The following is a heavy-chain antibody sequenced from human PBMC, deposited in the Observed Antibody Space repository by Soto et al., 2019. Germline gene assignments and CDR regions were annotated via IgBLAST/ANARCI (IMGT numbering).Heavy chain of an antibody. CDR3: ARVKGAYAIDY. CDR2: ISTSGTTI. Sequence: QVQPVESGGALVKPGGSLRLSCAASGFTFSAYYMSWIRQAPGKGPEWVSYISTSGTTIHYADSVKGRFTISRDNAKNSLYLQMNSLRAEDTAVYYCARVKGAYAIDYWGQGTLVTVSS. D-gene: IGHD5-12*01. J-gene: IGHJ4*02. V-gene: IGHV3-11*01. CDR1: GFTFSAYY.